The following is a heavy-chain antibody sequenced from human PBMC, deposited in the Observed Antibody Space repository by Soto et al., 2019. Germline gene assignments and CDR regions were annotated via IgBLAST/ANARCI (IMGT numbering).Heavy chain of an antibody. CDR3: AREAFLAAADPIDWFDP. CDR1: GYTFTSYY. J-gene: IGHJ5*02. D-gene: IGHD6-13*01. CDR2: INPSGGST. Sequence: EASVKVSCKASGYTFTSYYMHWVRQAPGQGLEWMGIINPSGGSTSYAQKFQGRVTMTRDTSTSTVYMELSSLRSEDTAVYYCAREAFLAAADPIDWFDPWAQGTLVPVSS. V-gene: IGHV1-46*03.